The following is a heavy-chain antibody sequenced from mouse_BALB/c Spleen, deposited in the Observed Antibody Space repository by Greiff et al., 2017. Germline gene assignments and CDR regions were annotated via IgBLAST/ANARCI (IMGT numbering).Heavy chain of an antibody. D-gene: IGHD2-4*01. CDR2: ISSGGST. V-gene: IGHV5-6-5*01. Sequence: EVQRVESGGGLVKPGGSLKLSCAASGFTFSSYAMSWVRQTPEKRLEWVASISSGGSTYYPDSVKGRFTISRDNARNILYLQMSSLRSEDTAMYYCAREGATMITTGAWFAYWGQGTLVTVSA. J-gene: IGHJ3*01. CDR1: GFTFSSYA. CDR3: AREGATMITTGAWFAY.